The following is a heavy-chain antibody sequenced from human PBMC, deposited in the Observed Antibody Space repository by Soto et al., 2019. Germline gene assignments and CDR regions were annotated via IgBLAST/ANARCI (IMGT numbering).Heavy chain of an antibody. CDR1: DGSMNIDSYY. J-gene: IGHJ4*02. D-gene: IGHD3-22*01. CDR3: ARLGGYVSVGYYYLWDS. Sequence: PSETLSLTCSVSDGSMNIDSYYWGWIRQPPGKGLEWIGVINYSGTTFHNVSLKSRVTMSVDSSRNQLSLKLTSVTAADTAVYYCARLGGYVSVGYYYLWDSWGQGTLVTVSS. V-gene: IGHV4-39*01. CDR2: INYSGTT.